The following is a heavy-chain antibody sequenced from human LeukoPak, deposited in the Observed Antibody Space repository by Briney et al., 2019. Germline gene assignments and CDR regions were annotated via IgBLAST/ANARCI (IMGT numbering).Heavy chain of an antibody. J-gene: IGHJ4*02. D-gene: IGHD1-26*01. CDR1: GGSIDNNC. CDR2: IYSSGTT. CDR3: ARSASYVFDH. Sequence: SETLSLTCTVSGGSIDNNCWSWIRQPAGKQLEWIGRIYSSGTTKYNPSLQSRVTMSVDTSKNQFSLNVTSVTAADTAVYYCARSASYVFDHWGQGTLVTVSS. V-gene: IGHV4-4*07.